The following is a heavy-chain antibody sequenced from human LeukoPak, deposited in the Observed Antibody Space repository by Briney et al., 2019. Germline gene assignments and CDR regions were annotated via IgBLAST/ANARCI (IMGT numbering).Heavy chain of an antibody. Sequence: SETLSLTCTVSGGSFSGYYWSWIRQPPGKGLEWIGEINHSGSTNYNPSLKSRVTISVDTSKNQFSVKLSAVTSADTAVYYCAPGLEIDYWGQGTLVTVSS. D-gene: IGHD3/OR15-3a*01. CDR2: INHSGST. V-gene: IGHV4-34*01. J-gene: IGHJ4*02. CDR3: APGLEIDY. CDR1: GGSFSGYY.